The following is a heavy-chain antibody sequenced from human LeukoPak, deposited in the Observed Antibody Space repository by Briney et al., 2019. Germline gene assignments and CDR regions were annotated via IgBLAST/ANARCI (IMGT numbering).Heavy chain of an antibody. CDR1: GGSISSYY. Sequence: ASETLSLPCTVSGGSISSYYWSWLRQPPGKGLEWIGYIYYSGSTNYNPSLKSRVTISVDTSKNQFSLKLSSVTAADTAVYYCARSGVRGVNDWFDPWGQGTLVTVSS. CDR2: IYYSGST. V-gene: IGHV4-59*01. J-gene: IGHJ5*02. D-gene: IGHD3-10*01. CDR3: ARSGVRGVNDWFDP.